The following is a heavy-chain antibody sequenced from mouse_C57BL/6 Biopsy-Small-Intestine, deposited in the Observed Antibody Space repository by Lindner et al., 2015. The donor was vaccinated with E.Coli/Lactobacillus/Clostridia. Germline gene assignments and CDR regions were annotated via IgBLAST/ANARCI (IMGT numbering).Heavy chain of an antibody. CDR1: GGTISSYG. V-gene: IGHV1-81*01. J-gene: IGHJ4*01. Sequence: SVKVSCKASGGTISSYGLSWVADQAPGQGLEWMGGIIPIFGSANYAQKFQGRLTITADESTSTAYMELSSLRSEDTAVYYCARAGGYCSSTSCLDFWGQGTLVTVSS. CDR3: ARAGGYCSSTSCLDF. CDR2: IIPIFGSA. D-gene: IGHD1-1*01.